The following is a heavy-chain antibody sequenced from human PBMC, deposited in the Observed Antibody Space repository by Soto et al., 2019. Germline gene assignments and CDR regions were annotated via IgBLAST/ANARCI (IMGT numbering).Heavy chain of an antibody. CDR3: AKPVYGSGSPDY. J-gene: IGHJ4*02. V-gene: IGHV1-8*01. CDR2: MNPNSGNT. CDR1: GYTFTSYD. Sequence: ASVKVSCKASGYTFTSYDINWVRQATGQGLEWMGWMNPNSGNTGYAQKFQGRVTMTRNTSISTAYMELSSLRSEDTAVYYCAKPVYGSGSPDYWGQGTLVTVSS. D-gene: IGHD3-10*01.